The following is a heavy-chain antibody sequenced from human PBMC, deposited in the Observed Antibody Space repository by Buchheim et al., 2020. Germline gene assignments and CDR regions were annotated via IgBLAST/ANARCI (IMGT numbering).Heavy chain of an antibody. J-gene: IGHJ6*02. D-gene: IGHD6-13*01. V-gene: IGHV3-33*01. CDR3: AREHIAAAGNYYYYYGMDV. Sequence: QVQLVESGGGVVQPGRSLRLSCAASGFTFSSYGMHWVRQAPGKGLEWVAVIWYDGSNKYYADSVKGRFTISRDNSKNTLYLQMNSLRAEDTAVYYCAREHIAAAGNYYYYYGMDVWGQGTT. CDR2: IWYDGSNK. CDR1: GFTFSSYG.